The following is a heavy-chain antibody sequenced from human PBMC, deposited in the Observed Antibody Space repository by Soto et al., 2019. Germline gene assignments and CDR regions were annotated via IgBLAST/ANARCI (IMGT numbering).Heavy chain of an antibody. V-gene: IGHV3-66*01. CDR2: IYSGGST. CDR3: ARDPPGIAASGGG. D-gene: IGHD6-13*01. Sequence: EVQLVESGGGLVQPGGSLRLSCAASGFTVSHNYMNWVRQAPGKGLEWVSLIYSGGSTHYADSVKGRFTISRDNSKNTLYLQMNSLRAEDRAVYYCARDPPGIAASGGGWGPGTTVTVSS. J-gene: IGHJ6*02. CDR1: GFTVSHNY.